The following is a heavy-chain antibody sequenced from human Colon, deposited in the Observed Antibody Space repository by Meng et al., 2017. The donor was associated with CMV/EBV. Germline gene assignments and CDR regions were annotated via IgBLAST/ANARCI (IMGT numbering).Heavy chain of an antibody. CDR3: ARDPFIKAFDI. V-gene: IGHV3-7*01. J-gene: IGHJ3*02. Sequence: GESLKISCAASGFTFRNYWMPWLRQAPGRGLELVAHIKEDGRAKYFVGSVKGRFTISRDNAKNSLYLQMNSLRAEDTAVYYCARDPFIKAFDIWGQGTMVTVSS. CDR2: IKEDGRAK. CDR1: GFTFRNYW.